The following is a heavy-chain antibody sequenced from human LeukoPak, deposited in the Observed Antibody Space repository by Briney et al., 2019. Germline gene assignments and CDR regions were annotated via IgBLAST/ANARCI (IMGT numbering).Heavy chain of an antibody. V-gene: IGHV3-30*02. CDR1: GFTFSSYG. Sequence: GGSLRLSCAASGFTFSSYGMHGVRQAPGKGLEWVAFIRYDGSNKYYADSVKGRFTISRDNSKNTLYLQMNSLRAEDTAVYYCAKDGRGGVVPYFDYWGQGTLVTVSS. CDR3: AKDGRGGVVPYFDY. J-gene: IGHJ4*02. CDR2: IRYDGSNK. D-gene: IGHD3-3*01.